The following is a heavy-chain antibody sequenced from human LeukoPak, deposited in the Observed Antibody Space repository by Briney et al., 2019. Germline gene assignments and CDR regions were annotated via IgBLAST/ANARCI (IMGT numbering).Heavy chain of an antibody. D-gene: IGHD2-15*01. J-gene: IGHJ5*02. V-gene: IGHV4-59*01. CDR3: ARVNDCSGGSCYPNWFDP. CDR2: IYYSGST. CDR1: GGSISSYY. Sequence: SQTLSLTCTVSGGSISSYYWSWIRQPPGKGLDFIGYIYYSGSTNYYPTFKSRVTIPVDTSKIQFSLKRSSVTAADTAVYYCARVNDCSGGSCYPNWFDPWGQGTLVTVSS.